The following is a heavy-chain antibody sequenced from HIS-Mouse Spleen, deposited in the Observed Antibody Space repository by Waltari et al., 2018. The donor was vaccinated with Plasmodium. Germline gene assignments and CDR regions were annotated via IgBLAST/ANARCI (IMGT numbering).Heavy chain of an antibody. V-gene: IGHV3-48*01. D-gene: IGHD1-26*01. CDR2: IGSSSSTI. Sequence: EVQLVESGGGLVQPGGSLRLSCAASGFTFSRYSMNWVRRAPGKGLEGVSYIGSSSSTIYYADSVKGRYTISRDNAKNSLYLQRNSLRAEDTAVYYCARVKSGSYYWFDPWGQGTLVTVSS. CDR1: GFTFSRYS. J-gene: IGHJ5*02. CDR3: ARVKSGSYYWFDP.